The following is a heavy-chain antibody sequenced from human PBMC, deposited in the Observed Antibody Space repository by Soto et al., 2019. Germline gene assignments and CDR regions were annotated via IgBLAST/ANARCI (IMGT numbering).Heavy chain of an antibody. V-gene: IGHV3-15*01. D-gene: IGHD1-26*01. CDR3: TAPYSSSRSGSYYYFDY. J-gene: IGHJ4*02. CDR2: IKSKTDGGTT. Sequence: GGSLRLSCAASGFTFSNAWMSWVRQAPGKGLEWVGRIKSKTDGGTTDYAAPVKGRFTISRDDSKNTLYLQMNSLKTEDTAVYYCTAPYSSSRSGSYYYFDYWGKGTLVTVSS. CDR1: GFTFSNAW.